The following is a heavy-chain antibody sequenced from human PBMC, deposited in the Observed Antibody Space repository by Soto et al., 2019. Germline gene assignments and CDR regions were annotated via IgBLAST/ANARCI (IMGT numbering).Heavy chain of an antibody. CDR2: ISYDGSNK. CDR3: ARGVLAATMVCDY. D-gene: IGHD2-15*01. CDR1: GFTFSSYA. Sequence: GGSLRLSCAASGFTFSSYAMHWVRQAPGKGLEWVAVISYDGSNKYYADSVKGRFTISRDNSKNTLYLQMNSLRAEDTAVYYCARGVLAATMVCDYWGQGTLVTVSS. V-gene: IGHV3-30-3*01. J-gene: IGHJ4*02.